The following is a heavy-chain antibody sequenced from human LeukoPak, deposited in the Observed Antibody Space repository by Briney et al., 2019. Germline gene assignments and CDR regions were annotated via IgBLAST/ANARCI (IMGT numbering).Heavy chain of an antibody. CDR1: GFTFSSYS. V-gene: IGHV3-21*06. D-gene: IGHD3-3*01. J-gene: IGHJ4*02. CDR3: ARESTRPDTPDFVR. CDR2: ISSSSSYI. Sequence: GGSLRLSCAASGFTFSSYSMNWVRQAPGKGLEWVSSISSSSSYIYYSDSVKGRFTISRDNAKNSLYLQMNSLRVEDTAVYYCARESTRPDTPDFVRWGQGILVTVSS.